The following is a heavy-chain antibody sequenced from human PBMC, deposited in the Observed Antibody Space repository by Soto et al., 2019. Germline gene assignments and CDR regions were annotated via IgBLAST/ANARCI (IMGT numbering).Heavy chain of an antibody. V-gene: IGHV1-18*01. CDR3: AGGLKSPMVRGPLGY. J-gene: IGHJ4*02. CDR1: GYTFTSYG. CDR2: ISAYNGNT. D-gene: IGHD3-10*01. Sequence: QVQLVQSGAEVKKPGASVKVYCKASGYTFTSYGITWVRQAPGQGLEWMGWISAYNGNTNYAQKLQGRVIMTTDTCTSIAYMELRSLRSGDTAVYYCAGGLKSPMVRGPLGYWGQGTLVTVSA.